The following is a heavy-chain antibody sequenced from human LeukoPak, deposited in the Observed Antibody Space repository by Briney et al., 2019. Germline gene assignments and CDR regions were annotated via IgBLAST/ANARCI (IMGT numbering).Heavy chain of an antibody. V-gene: IGHV4-34*01. CDR2: INHSGST. J-gene: IGHJ6*04. Sequence: SETLSLTCAVYGGSFSGYYWSWIRQPPGKGPEWIGEINHSGSTNYNPSLKSRVTISVDTSKNQFSLKLSSVTAADTAVYYCARGRPKNYYGMDVWGKGTTVTVSS. CDR1: GGSFSGYY. CDR3: ARGRPKNYYGMDV.